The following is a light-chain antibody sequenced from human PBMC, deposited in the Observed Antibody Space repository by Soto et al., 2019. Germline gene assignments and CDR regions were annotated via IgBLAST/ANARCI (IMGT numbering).Light chain of an antibody. CDR2: GNS. CDR1: SSNIGAGYD. V-gene: IGLV1-40*01. J-gene: IGLJ3*02. CDR3: RSYDSSLSGRV. Sequence: QSVPTQPPSVSGAPGQRVTISCTGSSSNIGAGYDVHWYQQLPGTAPKLLIYGNSNRPSGVPDRFSGSKSGTSASLAITGLQAEDEADYYCRSYDSSLSGRVFGAGTKLTVL.